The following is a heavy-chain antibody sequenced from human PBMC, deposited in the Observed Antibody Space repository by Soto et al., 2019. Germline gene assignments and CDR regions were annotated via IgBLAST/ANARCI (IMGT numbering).Heavy chain of an antibody. CDR2: INPNGGVT. V-gene: IGHV1-2*04. Sequence: VQLVQSGAEVRKPGASVKVSCKSSGDSFNDYYIHWVRQAPGQGLEWMGWINPNGGVTKYAQKFQGWVTMTRDTSIRTVYMELSRLRSDDTAVYYCARESGGATATLGYYYFYMDVWGKGTTVTVSS. CDR1: GDSFNDYY. CDR3: ARESGGATATLGYYYFYMDV. D-gene: IGHD5-12*01. J-gene: IGHJ6*03.